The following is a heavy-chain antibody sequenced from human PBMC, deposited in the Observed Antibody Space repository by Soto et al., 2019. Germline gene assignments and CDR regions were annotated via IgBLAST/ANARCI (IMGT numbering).Heavy chain of an antibody. CDR3: AKDHTVVIRDAFDI. CDR1: GFTFSSYA. J-gene: IGHJ3*02. Sequence: EVQILESGGGLVQPGGSLRLSCAASGFTFSSYAMYWVRQAPGKGLAWVSGISDSGTGTYYADSVKGRFTISRDNSTNTVYLQMKRLRAEATAVYYCAKDHTVVIRDAFDIWGQGTMVNVSS. CDR2: ISDSGTGT. D-gene: IGHD3-22*01. V-gene: IGHV3-23*01.